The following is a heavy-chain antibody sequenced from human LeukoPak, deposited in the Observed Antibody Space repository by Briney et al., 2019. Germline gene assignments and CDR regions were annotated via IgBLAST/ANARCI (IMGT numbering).Heavy chain of an antibody. J-gene: IGHJ5*02. Sequence: SETLSLTCAVYDGSFSGYSWTWIRQPPGKGLEWIGEINHSGSTNYNPSLKSRVTISVDTSKNQFSLKLSSVTAADTAVYYCARDAAGWFDPWGQGTLVTVSS. V-gene: IGHV4-34*01. CDR1: DGSFSGYS. D-gene: IGHD2-2*01. CDR3: ARDAAGWFDP. CDR2: INHSGST.